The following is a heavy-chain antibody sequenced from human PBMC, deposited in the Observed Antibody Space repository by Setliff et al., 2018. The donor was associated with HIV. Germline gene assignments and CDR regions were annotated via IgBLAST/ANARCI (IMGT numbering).Heavy chain of an antibody. V-gene: IGHV4-4*02. CDR3: ARQYADPESGILDAFDI. CDR1: GGSISSTNW. Sequence: SETLSLTCAVSGGSISSTNWWTWVRQPPGKGLEWIGEIYHSGSFHYNPSLKSRVTISLDTSKNQFSLRLSSVTAADTAVYYCARQYADPESGILDAFDIWGQGTMVTVSS. CDR2: IYHSGSF. J-gene: IGHJ3*02. D-gene: IGHD1-26*01.